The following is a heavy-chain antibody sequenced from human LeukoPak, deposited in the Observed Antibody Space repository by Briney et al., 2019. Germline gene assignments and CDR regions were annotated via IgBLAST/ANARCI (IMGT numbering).Heavy chain of an antibody. V-gene: IGHV4-34*01. CDR3: ARVRVDTAMAEFEAVLDY. D-gene: IGHD5-18*01. CDR1: GGSFSGYY. CDR2: INHSGST. J-gene: IGHJ4*02. Sequence: SSETLSLTCAVYGGSFSGYYWSWIRQPPGKGLEWIGEINHSGSTNYNPSLKSRVTISVDTSKNQFSLKLSSVTAADTAVYYCARVRVDTAMAEFEAVLDYWGQGTLVTVSS.